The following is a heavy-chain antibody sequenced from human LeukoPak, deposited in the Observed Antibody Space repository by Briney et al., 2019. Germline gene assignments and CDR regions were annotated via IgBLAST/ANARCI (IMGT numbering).Heavy chain of an antibody. J-gene: IGHJ4*02. V-gene: IGHV1-8*03. CDR2: MNPNSSST. CDR1: GYTFTSYD. CDR3: ARGRSTGYPYYFEY. Sequence: ASVKVSCKASGYTFTSYDINWVRQAPGQGLEWMGWMNPNSSSTGYAQKFQGRVTITRNTSISTAYMELSGLRSEDTAVYYCARGRSTGYPYYFEYWGQGTLVTVSS. D-gene: IGHD5-12*01.